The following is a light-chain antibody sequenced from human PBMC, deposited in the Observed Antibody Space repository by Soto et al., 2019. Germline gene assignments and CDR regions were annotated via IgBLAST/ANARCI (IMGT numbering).Light chain of an antibody. V-gene: IGLV1-40*01. J-gene: IGLJ2*01. Sequence: QSALTQPSSVSGAPGQRVTISCTGSSSNIGAGYDVHWYQQLPGRAPKLLIYGNNNRPSGVPDRFSGSKSGTSASLAITGLQAEDEADYYCQSYDSRLSVIFGGGTKLTVL. CDR1: SSNIGAGYD. CDR3: QSYDSRLSVI. CDR2: GNN.